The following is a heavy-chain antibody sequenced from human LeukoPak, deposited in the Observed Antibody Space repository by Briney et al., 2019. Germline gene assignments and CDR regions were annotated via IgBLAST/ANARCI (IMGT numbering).Heavy chain of an antibody. J-gene: IGHJ4*02. Sequence: SETLSLTCSVVSGGSISSSSYYWGWIRQPPGKGLEWIGSFYYSGSTYYNPSLKSRVTISADTSKNQFSLKLSSVTAADAAVYYCARLWRAAIDYGGQGTLVAVSS. CDR3: ARLWRAAIDY. D-gene: IGHD1-1*01. CDR1: GGSISSSSYY. V-gene: IGHV4-39*01. CDR2: FYYSGST.